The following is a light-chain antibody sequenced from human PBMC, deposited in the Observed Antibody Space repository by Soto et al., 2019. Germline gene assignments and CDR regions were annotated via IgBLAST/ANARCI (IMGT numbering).Light chain of an antibody. CDR1: QSVSSN. CDR3: QQYNNWPPWT. CDR2: GAS. V-gene: IGKV3-15*01. Sequence: EIVMTQSPATLSVSPGERATLSCRASQSVSSNLAWYQQKPGQAPRLLIYGASTRATGIPVRFSGSGSGTEFTLTISSLQSEDFAVYYCQQYNNWPPWTFGPGTKVDIK. J-gene: IGKJ3*01.